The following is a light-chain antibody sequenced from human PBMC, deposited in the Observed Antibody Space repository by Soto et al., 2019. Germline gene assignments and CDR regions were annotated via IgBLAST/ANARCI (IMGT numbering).Light chain of an antibody. Sequence: QSVLTQPASVSGYPGQSITISCTGTSSDIGYYNYVSWYQQHPGKAPKVMIYDVSKRPSGVSNRFSGSKSVNTASLTISGLQAEDEADYHCSAYTTSSTVVFGSGTKLTVL. CDR2: DVS. CDR1: SSDIGYYNY. J-gene: IGLJ1*01. CDR3: SAYTTSSTVV. V-gene: IGLV2-14*03.